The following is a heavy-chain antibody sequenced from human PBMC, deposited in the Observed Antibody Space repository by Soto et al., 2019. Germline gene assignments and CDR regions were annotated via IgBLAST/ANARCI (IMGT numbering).Heavy chain of an antibody. J-gene: IGHJ4*02. CDR2: ISGSGGST. V-gene: IGHV3-23*01. Sequence: PGGSLSLSCAASGFTFIIYSMHWVRQAPGKGLEWVSAISGSGGSTYYADSVKGRFTISRDNSKNTLYLQMNSLRAEDTAVYYCAKDRPPTYYDILTGLFDYWGQGTLVTVSS. CDR3: AKDRPPTYYDILTGLFDY. D-gene: IGHD3-9*01. CDR1: GFTFIIYS.